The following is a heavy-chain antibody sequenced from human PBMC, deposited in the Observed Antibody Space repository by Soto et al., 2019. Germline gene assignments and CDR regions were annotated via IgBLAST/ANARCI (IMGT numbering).Heavy chain of an antibody. CDR1: GFTFSSHS. CDR2: ISSSSSTI. Sequence: GGSLRLSFAVSGFTFSSHSMEWVRQAPVKWLELVSYISSSSSTIYYADSVEGRFTISRDNAKNSLYLQMNSLRAEDTAVYYCARDTTGTTRMGAFDIWGQGTMVTVSS. CDR3: ARDTTGTTRMGAFDI. D-gene: IGHD1-1*01. J-gene: IGHJ3*02. V-gene: IGHV3-48*01.